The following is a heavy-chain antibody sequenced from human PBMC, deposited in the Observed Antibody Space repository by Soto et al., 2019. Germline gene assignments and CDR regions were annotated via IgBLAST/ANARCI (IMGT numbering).Heavy chain of an antibody. J-gene: IGHJ4*02. CDR2: INTDGSAT. D-gene: IGHD3-10*01. Sequence: GGSLRLSCAASGFTFSSDWLHWVRQAPGEGLVWVSRINTDGSATSYADSVKGRFTISRDNAKNTLYLQMNSLRAEDTAVYYCTRDRRGPQHYLDYWGQGTMVTVSS. CDR1: GFTFSSDW. V-gene: IGHV3-74*01. CDR3: TRDRRGPQHYLDY.